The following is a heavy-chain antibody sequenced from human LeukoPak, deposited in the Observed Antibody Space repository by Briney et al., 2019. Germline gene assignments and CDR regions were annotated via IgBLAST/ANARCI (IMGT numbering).Heavy chain of an antibody. CDR2: IYSGGST. CDR3: AKGGPITIFGVVISPRY. J-gene: IGHJ4*02. CDR1: GFTVSSNY. D-gene: IGHD3-3*01. V-gene: IGHV3-53*05. Sequence: PGGSLRLSCAASGFTVSSNYMSWVRQAPGKGLAWVSVIYSGGSTYYADSVKGRFTISRDNSKNTLYLQMNSLRAEDTAVYYCAKGGPITIFGVVISPRYWGQGTLVTVSS.